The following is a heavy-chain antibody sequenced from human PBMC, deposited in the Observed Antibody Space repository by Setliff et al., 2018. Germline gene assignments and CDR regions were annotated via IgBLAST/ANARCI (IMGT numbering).Heavy chain of an antibody. V-gene: IGHV3-11*04. CDR1: GFTFSDYY. Sequence: LRLSCATSGFTFSDYYMSWIRQTPGKGLEWVAYISSSGSLIYYPDSVKGRFTISRDNSKKSVELQMNSLSAEDTAVYYCAIYCSSTSCPFDYWGQGTLVTVSS. J-gene: IGHJ4*02. CDR3: AIYCSSTSCPFDY. CDR2: ISSSGSLI. D-gene: IGHD2-2*01.